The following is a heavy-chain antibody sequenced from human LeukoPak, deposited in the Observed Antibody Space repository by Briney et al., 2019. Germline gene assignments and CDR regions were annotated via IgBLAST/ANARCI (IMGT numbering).Heavy chain of an antibody. V-gene: IGHV3-23*01. CDR3: AKVSELDDIDC. D-gene: IGHD3/OR15-3a*01. J-gene: IGHJ4*02. CDR2: ISDTGHNT. CDR1: GFTFSNYD. Sequence: GGSLRLSCAVSGFTFSNYDMTWVRQAPGNGLEWVSKISDTGHNTYYRDSVKGRFTISRDNSKNTLYLQMSSLRAEDTAMYFCAKVSELDDIDCWGQGTLVTVSS.